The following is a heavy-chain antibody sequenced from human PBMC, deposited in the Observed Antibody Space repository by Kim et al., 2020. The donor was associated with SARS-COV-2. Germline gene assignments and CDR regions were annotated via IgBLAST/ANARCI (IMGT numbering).Heavy chain of an antibody. CDR1: GYTFTGYY. V-gene: IGHV1-2*06. CDR2: INPNSGGT. Sequence: ASVKVSCKASGYTFTGYYMHWVRQAPGQGLEWMGRINPNSGGTNYAQKFQGRVTMTRDTSISTAYMELSRLRSDDTAVYYCARIPGLLWFGELPTDYWGQGTLVTVSS. CDR3: ARIPGLLWFGELPTDY. J-gene: IGHJ4*02. D-gene: IGHD3-10*01.